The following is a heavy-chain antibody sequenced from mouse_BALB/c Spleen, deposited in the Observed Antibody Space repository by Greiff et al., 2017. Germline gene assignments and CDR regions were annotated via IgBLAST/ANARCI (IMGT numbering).Heavy chain of an antibody. J-gene: IGHJ2*01. CDR1: GFTFNTYA. V-gene: IGHV10-1*02. CDR3: VRQGDYFDY. CDR2: IRSKSNNYAT. Sequence: EVQLVEFGGGLVQPKGSLKLSCAASGFTFNTYAMNWVRQAPGKGLEWVARIRSKSNNYATYYADSVKDRFTISRDDSQSMLYLQMNNLKTEDTAMYYCVRQGDYFDYWGQGTTLTVSS.